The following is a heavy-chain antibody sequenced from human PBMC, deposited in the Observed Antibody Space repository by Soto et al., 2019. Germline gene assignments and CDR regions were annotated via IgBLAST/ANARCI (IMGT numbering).Heavy chain of an antibody. Sequence: EVQLVESGGDLVQPGGSLRLSCAVSGFSLSDHYMDWVRQAPGKGLEWVGRSRNKTKSYTSDYAACVKGRFTISRDDSKNSLYLQMNSLKTEDTSVYYCTRATDWGWGQGTLVTVSS. J-gene: IGHJ4*02. CDR2: SRNKTKSYTS. V-gene: IGHV3-72*01. D-gene: IGHD2-21*01. CDR1: GFSLSDHY. CDR3: TRATDWG.